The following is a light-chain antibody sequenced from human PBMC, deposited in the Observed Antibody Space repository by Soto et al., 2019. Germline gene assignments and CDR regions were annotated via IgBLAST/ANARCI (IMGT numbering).Light chain of an antibody. CDR2: DAS. Sequence: EIVLTHAPATLYLSPGESATLSCRASRSVSNYLAWYQQKPGQAPRLLIYDASSRPTDIPARFSGSGSGTDFTLTISSLEPEDFALYYCQQRSNWPIPFGQGTRLETK. CDR1: RSVSNY. CDR3: QQRSNWPIP. J-gene: IGKJ5*01. V-gene: IGKV3-11*01.